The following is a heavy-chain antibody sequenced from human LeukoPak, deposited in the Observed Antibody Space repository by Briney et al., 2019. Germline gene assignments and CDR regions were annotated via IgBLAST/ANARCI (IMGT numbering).Heavy chain of an antibody. J-gene: IGHJ4*02. CDR3: AKDAELYCGGDCYLFDY. CDR2: IKQDGSEK. Sequence: GGSLRLSCAASGFTFSSYWMSWVRQAPGKGLEWVANIKQDGSEKYYVDSVKGRFTISRDNAKNSLYLQMNSLRAEDTAVYYCAKDAELYCGGDCYLFDYWGQGTLVTVSS. D-gene: IGHD2-21*02. V-gene: IGHV3-7*03. CDR1: GFTFSSYW.